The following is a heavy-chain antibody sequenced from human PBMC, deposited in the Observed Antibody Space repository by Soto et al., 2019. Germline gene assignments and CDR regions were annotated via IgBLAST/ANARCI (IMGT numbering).Heavy chain of an antibody. J-gene: IGHJ4*02. Sequence: ASVKVSCKVSGYTLTELSMHWVRQAPGKGLEWMGGFDPEDGETIYAQKFQGRVTMTEDTSTDTAYMELSSLRSEDTAVYYCATDRDSSGWYGFFDYWGQGTLVTVSS. V-gene: IGHV1-24*01. CDR3: ATDRDSSGWYGFFDY. CDR2: FDPEDGET. D-gene: IGHD6-19*01. CDR1: GYTLTELS.